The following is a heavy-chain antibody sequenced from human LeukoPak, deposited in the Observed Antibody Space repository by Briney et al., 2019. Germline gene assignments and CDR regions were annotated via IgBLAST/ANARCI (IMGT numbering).Heavy chain of an antibody. CDR1: GFTFSSYA. Sequence: GGSLRLSCAASGFTFSSYAMHWVRQAPGKGLEWVSVISYDGSVKFYADSVKGRFTISRDNSKNTLYLQMNSLRAEDTAVYYCARGEPRPPYGMDVWGQGTTVTVSS. CDR2: ISYDGSVK. D-gene: IGHD1-14*01. V-gene: IGHV3-30*14. J-gene: IGHJ6*02. CDR3: ARGEPRPPYGMDV.